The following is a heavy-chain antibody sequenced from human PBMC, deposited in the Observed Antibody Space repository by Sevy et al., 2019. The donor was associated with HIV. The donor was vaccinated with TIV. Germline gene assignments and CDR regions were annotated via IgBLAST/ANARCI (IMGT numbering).Heavy chain of an antibody. V-gene: IGHV4-34*01. CDR3: ARDYYDSSGYYYGNYYYYGMDV. Sequence: SETLSLTCAVYGGSFSGYYWSWIRQPPGKGLEWIGEINHSGSTNYNPSLKSRVTISVDTSKNQFSLKLSSVTAADTAVYYCARDYYDSSGYYYGNYYYYGMDVWGQGTTVTVSS. J-gene: IGHJ6*02. CDR2: INHSGST. CDR1: GGSFSGYY. D-gene: IGHD3-22*01.